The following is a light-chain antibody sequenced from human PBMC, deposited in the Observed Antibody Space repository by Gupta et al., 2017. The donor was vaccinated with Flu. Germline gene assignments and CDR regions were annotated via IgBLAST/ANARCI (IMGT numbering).Light chain of an antibody. Sequence: DIQMTQSPSSLSASVGDRVTITCRASQSISTWLAWYQQKPGKAPKILIHKASTLESGVPSRFSGSGYETEFTLTISSRQPDDFATYYCQQYNSFSLYTFGQGTKMEIK. V-gene: IGKV1-5*03. CDR2: KAS. CDR1: QSISTW. CDR3: QQYNSFSLYT. J-gene: IGKJ2*01.